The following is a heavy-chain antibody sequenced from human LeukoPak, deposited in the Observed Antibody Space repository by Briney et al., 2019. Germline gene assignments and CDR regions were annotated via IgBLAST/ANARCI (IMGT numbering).Heavy chain of an antibody. D-gene: IGHD6-19*01. CDR1: GLTFSTYG. CDR3: AKNPISGPQKHYYYGLDV. Sequence: GGSLTLSCAASGLTFSTYGMHWVRQAPGKGLEWVAVISPDGSKTDSLESVKGRFTVSRDNSNNTLYLQINSVKAEDTAVYFCAKNPISGPQKHYYYGLDVWGQGTSVTVSS. V-gene: IGHV3-30*18. J-gene: IGHJ6*02. CDR2: ISPDGSKT.